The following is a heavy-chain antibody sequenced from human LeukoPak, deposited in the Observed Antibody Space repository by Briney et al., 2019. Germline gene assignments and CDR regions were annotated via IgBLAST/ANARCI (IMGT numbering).Heavy chain of an antibody. J-gene: IGHJ4*02. CDR2: IYYSGST. D-gene: IGHD2-21*02. CDR3: AREAYCGGDCYSGFDY. Sequence: SETLSLTCTVSGGSISSSSYYWGWIRQPPGKGLEWIGSIYYSGSTYYNPSLKSRVTISVDTSKNRFSLKLSSVTAADTAVYFCAREAYCGGDCYSGFDYWGQGTLVTVSS. CDR1: GGSISSSSYY. V-gene: IGHV4-39*07.